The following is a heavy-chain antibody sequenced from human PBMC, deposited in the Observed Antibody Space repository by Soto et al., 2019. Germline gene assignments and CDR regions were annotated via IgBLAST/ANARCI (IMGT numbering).Heavy chain of an antibody. D-gene: IGHD1-1*01. CDR3: ARGGNSDNGGYSYFDL. J-gene: IGHJ2*01. CDR2: INPGGVSS. V-gene: IGHV1-46*01. Sequence: QVQLVQSGAEVKKPGASVEVSCKASGYTFTTYYIHWVRHAPGQGREWMGVINPGGVSSKYSQKVRDRVHMTSDTSTSTVYMDLSSLRSEDTAVYFCARGGNSDNGGYSYFDLWGRGTQVTVSP. CDR1: GYTFTTYY.